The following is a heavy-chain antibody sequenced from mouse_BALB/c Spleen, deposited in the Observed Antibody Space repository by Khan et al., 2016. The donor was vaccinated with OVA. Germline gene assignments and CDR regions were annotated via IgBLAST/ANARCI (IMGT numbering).Heavy chain of an antibody. CDR3: ARGTFAY. Sequence: VQLQQSGPELMKPGASVKISCKASGYSFTSYYMHWMKQSHGKSLEWIGYIDPFNADTDYNQKFKGKATLTVDQSSNTAYMHLTSLTSEDSAVYYCARGTFAYWGQGTLVTVSA. CDR2: IDPFNADT. V-gene: IGHV1S135*01. D-gene: IGHD3-3*01. J-gene: IGHJ3*01. CDR1: GYSFTSYY.